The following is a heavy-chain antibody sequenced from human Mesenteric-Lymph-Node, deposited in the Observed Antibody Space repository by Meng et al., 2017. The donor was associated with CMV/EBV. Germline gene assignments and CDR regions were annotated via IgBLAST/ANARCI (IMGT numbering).Heavy chain of an antibody. CDR1: GGSISNYY. CDR2: MYYSGYT. V-gene: IGHV4-59*01. CDR3: AGVMDVRQSGSCRYCYGMGV. J-gene: IGHJ6*02. D-gene: IGHD3-3*01. Sequence: GSLRLSCSVSGGSISNYYWSWIRQPPGKGLEWIGYMYYSGYTNYNPSLQSRVTMSVDTSNTQFSLKLRSVTAADTAVYYCAGVMDVRQSGSCRYCYGMGVWGQGTTVTVSS.